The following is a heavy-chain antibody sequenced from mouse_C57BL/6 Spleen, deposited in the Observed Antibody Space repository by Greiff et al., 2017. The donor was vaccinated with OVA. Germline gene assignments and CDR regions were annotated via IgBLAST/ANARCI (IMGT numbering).Heavy chain of an antibody. CDR2: INPSNGGT. CDR3: AREGGYYYGSEAFFYAMDY. Sequence: VQLQQPGTELVKPGASVKLSCKASGYTFTSYWMHWVKQRPGQGLEWIGNINPSNGGTNYNEKFKSKATLTVDKSSSTAYMQLSSLTSEDSAVYYCAREGGYYYGSEAFFYAMDYWGQGTSVTVSS. J-gene: IGHJ4*01. V-gene: IGHV1-53*01. D-gene: IGHD1-1*01. CDR1: GYTFTSYW.